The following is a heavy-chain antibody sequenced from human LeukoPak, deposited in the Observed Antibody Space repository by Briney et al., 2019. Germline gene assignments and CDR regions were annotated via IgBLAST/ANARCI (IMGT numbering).Heavy chain of an antibody. CDR3: ARDPFNPDCSSTSCPDAFDI. D-gene: IGHD2-2*01. CDR2: INAGNGNT. J-gene: IGHJ3*02. CDR1: VYTFTRYA. Sequence: GASVNVSCKASVYTFTRYAMHWVRQAPAQRLEWMGWINAGNGNTKYSQKFQDRVTITRDTSASTAYMELSSLRSEDTAVYYCARDPFNPDCSSTSCPDAFDIWGQGTMVTVSS. V-gene: IGHV1-3*01.